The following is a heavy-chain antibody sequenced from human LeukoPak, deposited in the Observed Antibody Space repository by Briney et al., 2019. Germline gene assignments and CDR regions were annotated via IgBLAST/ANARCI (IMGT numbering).Heavy chain of an antibody. V-gene: IGHV3-30*18. CDR1: GFTFSSYG. D-gene: IGHD3-22*01. CDR2: ISYDGSNK. J-gene: IGHJ3*02. CDR3: AKEFSYYYDSSGYYPYAFDI. Sequence: GGSLRLSCAASGFTFSSYGMHWVRHAPGRGREWVAVISYDGSNKHYADSMKGRFTISRDNSKNTLYLQMNSLRAEDTAVYYCAKEFSYYYDSSGYYPYAFDIWGQGTMVTVSS.